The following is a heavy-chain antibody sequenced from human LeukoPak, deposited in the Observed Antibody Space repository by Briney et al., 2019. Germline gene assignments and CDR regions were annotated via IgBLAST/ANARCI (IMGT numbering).Heavy chain of an antibody. V-gene: IGHV4-61*01. J-gene: IGHJ4*02. Sequence: SETLSLTCTVSGGSVSSGSYYWSWIRQPPGKGLEWIGYIYYSGSTNYNPSLKSRVTISVDTSKNQFSLKLSSVTAADTAVYYCARGREYSSSWCALGYWGQGTLVTVSS. D-gene: IGHD6-13*01. CDR2: IYYSGST. CDR3: ARGREYSSSWCALGY. CDR1: GGSVSSGSYY.